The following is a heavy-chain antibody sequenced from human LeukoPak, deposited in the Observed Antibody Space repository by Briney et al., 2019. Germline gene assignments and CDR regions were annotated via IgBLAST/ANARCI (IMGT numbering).Heavy chain of an antibody. CDR2: IYNSGST. V-gene: IGHV4-59*08. J-gene: IGHJ4*02. D-gene: IGHD5/OR15-5a*01. CDR3: ARANRVSLYYFDY. CDR1: GGSISSHY. Sequence: SETLSLTCTVSGGSISSHYWSWIRQPPGKGLEWVGYIYNSGSTNYNASLKSRVTISIDTSKNQFSLKLSSVTAADTAVYYCARANRVSLYYFDYWGQGTLVTVSS.